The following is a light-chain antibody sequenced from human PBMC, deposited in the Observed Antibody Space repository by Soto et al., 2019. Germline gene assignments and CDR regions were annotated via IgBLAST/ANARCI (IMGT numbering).Light chain of an antibody. CDR3: SSDAGSNTLDV. CDR1: SSDVGGYNY. CDR2: EVS. Sequence: QSVLTQPPSASGSPGQSVTISCTGTSSDVGGYNYVSWYQQHPGKAPKLMIYEVSKRPSGVPDRSADSKFGNTASLTVSGLQDEDEDDYCCSSDAGSNTLDVFGTGTKVTVL. J-gene: IGLJ1*01. V-gene: IGLV2-8*01.